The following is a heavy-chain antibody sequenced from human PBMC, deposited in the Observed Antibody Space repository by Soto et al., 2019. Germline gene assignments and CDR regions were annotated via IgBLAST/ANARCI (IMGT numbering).Heavy chain of an antibody. CDR2: IIPIFGTA. D-gene: IGHD2-15*01. CDR1: GGTFSSYA. CDR3: AREGLGYCSGGSCSGAEYFQH. Sequence: SLKVSCKASGGTFSSYAISWVRQAPGQGLEWMGGIIPIFGTANYAQKFQGRVTITADESTSTAYMELSSLRSEDTAVYYCAREGLGYCSGGSCSGAEYFQHWGQGTLVTVSS. V-gene: IGHV1-69*13. J-gene: IGHJ1*01.